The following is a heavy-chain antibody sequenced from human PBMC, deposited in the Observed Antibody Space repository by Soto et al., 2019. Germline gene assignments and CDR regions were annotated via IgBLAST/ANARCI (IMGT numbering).Heavy chain of an antibody. D-gene: IGHD3-10*01. J-gene: IGHJ2*01. CDR3: AKKTTSYGDYGYVDL. Sequence: EVQLLESGGGLVQPGGSLRLSCAASGFTFSNSAMSWVRQAPGKGLEWVSTISTSGGITYYADSGKGRFTISRDNSKNTLFLQVNSLRAEDTAVYYCAKKTTSYGDYGYVDLWGRGTLATVSS. V-gene: IGHV3-23*01. CDR2: ISTSGGIT. CDR1: GFTFSNSA.